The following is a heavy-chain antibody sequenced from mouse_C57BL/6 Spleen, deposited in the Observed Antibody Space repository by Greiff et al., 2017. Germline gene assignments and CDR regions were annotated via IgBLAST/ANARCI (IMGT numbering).Heavy chain of an antibody. V-gene: IGHV5-17*01. D-gene: IGHD2-3*01. CDR1: GFTFSDYG. CDR3: ARDDDGYYWYLGV. J-gene: IGHJ1*03. Sequence: EVKLMESGGGLVKPGGSLKLSCAASGFTFSDYGMHWVRQAPEKGLEWVAYISSGSSTIYYADTVKGRVTISRDNAKNTLFLQLTSLRSEDTAMYYCARDDDGYYWYLGVWGTGTTVTVSS. CDR2: ISSGSSTI.